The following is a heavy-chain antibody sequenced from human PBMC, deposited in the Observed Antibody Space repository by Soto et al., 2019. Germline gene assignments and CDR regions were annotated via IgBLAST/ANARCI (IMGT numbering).Heavy chain of an antibody. Sequence: ASVKVSCKASGYTFTSYAMHWVRQAPGQRLEWMGWINAGNGNTKYSQKFQGRVTITRDTSASTAYMELSSLRSEDTAVYYCARLMEYYWYFDYWGQGTLVTVSS. CDR1: GYTFTSYA. D-gene: IGHD3-10*01. V-gene: IGHV1-3*01. CDR3: ARLMEYYWYFDY. CDR2: INAGNGNT. J-gene: IGHJ4*02.